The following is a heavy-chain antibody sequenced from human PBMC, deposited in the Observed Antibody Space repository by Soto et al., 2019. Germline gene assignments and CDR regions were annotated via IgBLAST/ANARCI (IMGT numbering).Heavy chain of an antibody. V-gene: IGHV1-69*04. CDR2: IIPILGIA. CDR3: ARDTVTMVRGPLDY. D-gene: IGHD3-10*01. Sequence: SVKVSCKASGYTFTSYTISWVRQAPGQGLEWMGRIIPILGIANYAQKFQGRVTITADKSTSTAYMELSSLRSEDTAVYYCARDTVTMVRGPLDYWGQGTLVTVSS. J-gene: IGHJ4*02. CDR1: GYTFTSYT.